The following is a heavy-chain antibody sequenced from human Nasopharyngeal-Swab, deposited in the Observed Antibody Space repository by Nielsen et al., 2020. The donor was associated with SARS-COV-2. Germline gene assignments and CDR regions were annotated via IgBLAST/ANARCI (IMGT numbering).Heavy chain of an antibody. CDR3: ARDPGSRRWYHLNFFDY. D-gene: IGHD4-23*01. Sequence: SETLSLTCTVSGGSISSSNYYWGWIRQPPGKGLEWIVSIYYGGSTYYNPSLKSRVTISVDTSKNQFSLKLKSMTAADTAVYYCARDPGSRRWYHLNFFDYWGQGTLVAVSS. V-gene: IGHV4-39*07. J-gene: IGHJ4*02. CDR1: GGSISSSNYY. CDR2: IYYGGST.